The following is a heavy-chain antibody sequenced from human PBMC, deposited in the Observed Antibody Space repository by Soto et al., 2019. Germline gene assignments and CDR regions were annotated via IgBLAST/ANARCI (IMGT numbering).Heavy chain of an antibody. Sequence: EVQLVESGGGLVQPGGSLRLSCAASGFTVSSNYMSWVRQAPGKGLEWVSVIYSGGSTYYADSVKGRFTISRHNSKNTLYLQMHSLRAEDTAVYYCARSEGPSGWHYYYYGMDVWGQGTTVTVSS. CDR1: GFTVSSNY. CDR3: ARSEGPSGWHYYYYGMDV. J-gene: IGHJ6*02. CDR2: IYSGGST. V-gene: IGHV3-53*04. D-gene: IGHD6-19*01.